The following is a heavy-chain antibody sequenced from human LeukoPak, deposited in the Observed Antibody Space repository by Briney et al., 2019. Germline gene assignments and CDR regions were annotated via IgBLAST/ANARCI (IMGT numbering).Heavy chain of an antibody. CDR3: ARGTYYYGSGSYNFDY. D-gene: IGHD3-10*01. CDR1: GGSISSYY. V-gene: IGHV4-59*12. J-gene: IGHJ4*02. CDR2: IYYSGST. Sequence: SEPLSLTCTVSGGSISSYYWSWIRQPPGNGLEWLGDIYYSGSTNYNPSLKSRVTISVDTSTNQFSLKLSSVTAADTAVYYCARGTYYYGSGSYNFDYWGQGTLVTVSS.